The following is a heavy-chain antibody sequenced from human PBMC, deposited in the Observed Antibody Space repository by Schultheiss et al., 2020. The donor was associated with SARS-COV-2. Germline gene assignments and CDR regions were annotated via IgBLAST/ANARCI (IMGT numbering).Heavy chain of an antibody. CDR2: IKSKTDGGTT. CDR1: GFTFSNAW. J-gene: IGHJ6*03. D-gene: IGHD2-2*01. V-gene: IGHV3-15*01. Sequence: GGSLRLSCAASGFTFSNAWMSWVRQAPGKGLEWVGRIKSKTDGGTTDYAAPVKGRFTISRDDSKNTLYLQMNSLKTEDTAVYYCTTVLSNCSSTSCYLEDYYYMDVWGKGTTVTVSS. CDR3: TTVLSNCSSTSCYLEDYYYMDV.